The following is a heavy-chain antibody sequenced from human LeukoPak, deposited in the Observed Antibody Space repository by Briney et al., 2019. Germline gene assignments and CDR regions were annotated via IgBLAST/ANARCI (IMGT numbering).Heavy chain of an antibody. CDR3: AKDRSYYYGSGSSTPIIDY. V-gene: IGHV3-23*01. J-gene: IGHJ4*02. CDR2: ISGSGGST. CDR1: GFTFSSYA. Sequence: GGSLRLSCAASGFTFSSYAMSWVRQAPGKGLEWVSAISGSGGSTYYADSVKGRFTISRDNSKNTLYLQMNSLRAEDTAVYYCAKDRSYYYGSGSSTPIIDYWGQGTLVTVSS. D-gene: IGHD3-10*01.